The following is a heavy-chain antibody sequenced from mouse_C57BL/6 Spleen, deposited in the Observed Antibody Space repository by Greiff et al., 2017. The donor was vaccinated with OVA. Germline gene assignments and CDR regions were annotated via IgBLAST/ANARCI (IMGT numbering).Heavy chain of an antibody. D-gene: IGHD1-1*01. Sequence: VQLQQPGTELVKPGASVKLSCKASGYTFTSYWMHWVKQRPGQGLEWIGNINPSNGGTNYNEKFKNKATLTVDKSSSTAYMQLSSLTSEDSAVYYCARGDYGSSYVGYYAMDYWGQGTSVTVSS. CDR3: ARGDYGSSYVGYYAMDY. CDR2: INPSNGGT. J-gene: IGHJ4*01. V-gene: IGHV1-53*01. CDR1: GYTFTSYW.